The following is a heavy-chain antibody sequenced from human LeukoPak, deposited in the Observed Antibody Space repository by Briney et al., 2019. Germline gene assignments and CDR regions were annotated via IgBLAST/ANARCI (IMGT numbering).Heavy chain of an antibody. CDR3: ARQGITIFGPFDP. Sequence: PSETLSLTCTVSGGSISSSSYYWGWIRQPPGKGLEWIGSIYYSGSTYYNPSLNSRVTISVDTSKNQFSLKLSSVTAADTAVYYCARQGITIFGPFDPWGQGTLVTVSS. CDR1: GGSISSSSYY. V-gene: IGHV4-39*01. D-gene: IGHD3-3*01. CDR2: IYYSGST. J-gene: IGHJ5*02.